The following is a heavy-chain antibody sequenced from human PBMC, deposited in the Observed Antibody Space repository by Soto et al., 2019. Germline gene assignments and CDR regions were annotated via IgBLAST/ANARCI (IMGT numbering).Heavy chain of an antibody. CDR3: ARIIAVARIVRGRFDP. V-gene: IGHV2-26*01. D-gene: IGHD6-19*01. J-gene: IGHJ5*02. CDR2: IFSNDEK. Sequence: QVTLKESGPVLVKPTETLTLTCTVSGFSLSNARMGVSWIRQPPGKALEWLAHIFSNDEKSYSTSLKTRLTLSTHTPKSQVLLTMTNMDPVDTATYYCARIIAVARIVRGRFDPWGQGTLVTGSS. CDR1: GFSLSNARMG.